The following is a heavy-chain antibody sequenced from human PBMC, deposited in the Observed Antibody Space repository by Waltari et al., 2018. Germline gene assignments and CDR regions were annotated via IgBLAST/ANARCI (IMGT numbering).Heavy chain of an antibody. Sequence: QVQLVESGGGVVQPGRSLRLSCAASGFTFSSYAMHWVRQAPGKGLEWVAVISYDGSNKYYADSVKGRFTISRDNSKNTLYLQMNSLRSEDTAVYYCARVSRPYCSSTSCYNNWFDPCGQGTLVTVSS. V-gene: IGHV3-30-3*01. CDR1: GFTFSSYA. D-gene: IGHD2-2*01. CDR3: ARVSRPYCSSTSCYNNWFDP. J-gene: IGHJ5*02. CDR2: ISYDGSNK.